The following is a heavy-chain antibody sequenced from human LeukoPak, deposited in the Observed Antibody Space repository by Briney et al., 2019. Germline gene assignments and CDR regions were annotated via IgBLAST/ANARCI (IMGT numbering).Heavy chain of an antibody. D-gene: IGHD1-26*01. V-gene: IGHV1-46*01. J-gene: IGHJ4*02. CDR1: GYTFTSYY. CDR3: ARDRYLELATENFDY. CDR2: INPSGGST. Sequence: GASVKVSCKASGYTFTSYYMHWVRQAPGQGLEWMGIINPSGGSTSYAQKFRGRVTMTRDTSTSTVYMELSSLRSEDTAVYYCARDRYLELATENFDYWGQGTLVTVSS.